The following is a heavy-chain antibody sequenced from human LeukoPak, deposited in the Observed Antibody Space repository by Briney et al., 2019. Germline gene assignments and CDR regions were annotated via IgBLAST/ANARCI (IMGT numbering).Heavy chain of an antibody. D-gene: IGHD2-21*01. CDR2: IVVGSGYT. CDR1: GFTFTTSA. CDR3: AREISGGDHSYDY. J-gene: IGHJ4*02. V-gene: IGHV1-58*01. Sequence: ASVKVSCKASGFTFTTSAVHWVRQARGQRLEWIGWIVVGSGYTNFARSFQERVTFTRDMSTGTAYMELSSLRSEDTAVYYCAREISGGDHSYDYWGQGTLVTVSS.